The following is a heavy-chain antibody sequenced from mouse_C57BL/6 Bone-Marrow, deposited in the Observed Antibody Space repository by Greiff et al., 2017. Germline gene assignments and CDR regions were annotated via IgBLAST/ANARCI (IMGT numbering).Heavy chain of an antibody. V-gene: IGHV1-15*01. D-gene: IGHD1-1*01. J-gene: IGHJ3*01. CDR3: TRRRYYGSSPFAY. CDR1: GYTSTDYE. CDR2: IDPETGGT. Sequence: QVHVKQSGAELVRPGASVTLSCKASGYTSTDYEMHWVKQTPVHGLEWIGAIDPETGGTAYNQKFKGKAILTADKSSSTAYMELRSLTSEDSAVDYCTRRRYYGSSPFAYWGQGTLVTVSA.